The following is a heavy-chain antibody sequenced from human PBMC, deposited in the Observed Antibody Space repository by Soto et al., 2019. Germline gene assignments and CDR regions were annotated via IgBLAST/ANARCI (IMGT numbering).Heavy chain of an antibody. CDR3: ARDRGITQCYFDS. CDR2: ISYDGSNK. V-gene: IGHV3-30-3*01. J-gene: IGHJ4*02. D-gene: IGHD3-10*01. Sequence: GSLRLSCAASRFTFSSYAMHWVRQAPGKGLEWVAFISYDGSNKDYADSVKGRFTISRDNSKDTLYLQMNSLRAEDTAVYFCARDRGITQCYFDSWGQGTLVTVSS. CDR1: RFTFSSYA.